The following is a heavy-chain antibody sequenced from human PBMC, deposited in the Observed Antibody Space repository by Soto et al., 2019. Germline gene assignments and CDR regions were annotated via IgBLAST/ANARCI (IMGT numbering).Heavy chain of an antibody. CDR3: AQDSSARPKHWLDP. J-gene: IGHJ5*02. D-gene: IGHD6-13*01. Sequence: EVRLLDSGGGLVQPGGSLRLSCDASGFSFSNFAMAWFRQAPGKGLEWVSAITGSGASTFYADSVEGRFTISRDNSKKTLFLQMDSLRVEDTAIYYCAQDSSARPKHWLDPWGQGTQVTVSA. CDR1: GFSFSNFA. CDR2: ITGSGAST. V-gene: IGHV3-23*01.